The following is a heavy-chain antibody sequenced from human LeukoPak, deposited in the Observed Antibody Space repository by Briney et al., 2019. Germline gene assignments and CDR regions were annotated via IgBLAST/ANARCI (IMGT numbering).Heavy chain of an antibody. Sequence: GGSLRLSCAVSGFTCSSYAMSWVRQAPGKGLEWVSVISGSGSSTYYADSVKGRFIISRDNSKNTLYLQMNRLRAEDTAVYYCAKDSPDYGDFRYYIGYWGQGTLVTVSS. J-gene: IGHJ4*02. D-gene: IGHD4-17*01. CDR2: ISGSGSST. CDR1: GFTCSSYA. V-gene: IGHV3-23*01. CDR3: AKDSPDYGDFRYYIGY.